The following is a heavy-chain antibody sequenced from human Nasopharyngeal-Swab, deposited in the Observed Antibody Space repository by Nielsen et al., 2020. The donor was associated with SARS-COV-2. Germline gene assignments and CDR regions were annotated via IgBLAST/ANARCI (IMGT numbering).Heavy chain of an antibody. D-gene: IGHD3-10*01. CDR1: GFTFDDYG. CDR3: ARGVHYMSYFHTPPYDQ. V-gene: IGHV3-43*01. Sequence: GGSLRLSCVTSGFTFDDYGMHWVRQVPGKGLEWVSLISWDGVNTYYAGSVRGRFTISRDNSRNSLYLQMNSLKTEDTALYYCARGVHYMSYFHTPPYDQWGQGTLVTVSS. CDR2: ISWDGVNT. J-gene: IGHJ4*02.